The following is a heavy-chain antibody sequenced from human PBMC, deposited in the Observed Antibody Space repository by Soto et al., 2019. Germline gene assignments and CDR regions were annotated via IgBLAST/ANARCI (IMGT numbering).Heavy chain of an antibody. CDR1: GYTFTSYD. Sequence: ASVKVSCKASGYTFTSYDINWVRQATGQGLEGMGWMNPNSGNTGYAQKFQGRVTMTRNTSISTAYMELSSLRSEDTAVYYCARGPRGSGSYYFRDDNWFDPWGQGTLVTVSS. V-gene: IGHV1-8*01. CDR2: MNPNSGNT. J-gene: IGHJ5*02. D-gene: IGHD3-10*01. CDR3: ARGPRGSGSYYFRDDNWFDP.